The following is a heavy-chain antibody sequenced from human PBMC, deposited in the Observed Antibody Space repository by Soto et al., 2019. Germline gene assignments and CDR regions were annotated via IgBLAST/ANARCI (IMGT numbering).Heavy chain of an antibody. V-gene: IGHV1-8*01. CDR2: MNPISFNT. CDR3: ARAPPYYYYMDV. J-gene: IGHJ6*03. CDR1: GYTFTSYD. Sequence: GASVKVSCKASGYTFTSYDINWVRQATGQGLEWMGWMNPISFNTAYAQKFQGSFTMTRKPSLRTAYLELRTLISEDTAVYYCARAPPYYYYMDVGGKGTTVTFSS.